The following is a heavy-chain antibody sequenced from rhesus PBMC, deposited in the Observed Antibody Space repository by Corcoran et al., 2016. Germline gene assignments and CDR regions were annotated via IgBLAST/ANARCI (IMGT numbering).Heavy chain of an antibody. CDR2: INVNSGST. J-gene: IGHJ4*01. CDR1: GGSLSSYW. V-gene: IGHV4-80*01. D-gene: IGHD6-13*01. CDR3: ARYASDSSSDGCFDY. Sequence: QVQLQESGPGLVKPSETLSLICAVSGGSLSSYWWRWIRQPLGKGLEWIGEINVNSGSTNYHPSLRGRVTISKDAYKNQFYLKLNSLTTADTAVDYCARYASDSSSDGCFDYWGQGVLVTVSS.